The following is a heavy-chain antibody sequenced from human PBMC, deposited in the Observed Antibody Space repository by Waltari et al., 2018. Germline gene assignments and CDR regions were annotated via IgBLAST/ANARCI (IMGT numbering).Heavy chain of an antibody. CDR2: INPSGGST. CDR1: GYPFSTYY. J-gene: IGHJ4*02. V-gene: IGHV1-46*01. CDR3: ALMAFDY. Sequence: QVQLVQSGAEVKKPGASVKVSCKASGYPFSTYYIHWARPAPGQGLEWMAIINPSGGSTSYTQRFQGRVTVTMDASTSTVYMELSSLRSEDTAMYYCALMAFDYWGQGTLVTVSS.